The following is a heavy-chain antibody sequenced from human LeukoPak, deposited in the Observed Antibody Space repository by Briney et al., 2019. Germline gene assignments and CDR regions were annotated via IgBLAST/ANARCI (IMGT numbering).Heavy chain of an antibody. Sequence: ASVKVSCKASGYTFTGYYMHWVRQAPGQGLEGMGWINPNSGGTNYAQKFQGRVTMTRDTSISTAYMELSRLRSDDTAGYYCARVGDSSGYYYGGNWFDPWGQGTLVTVSS. CDR1: GYTFTGYY. CDR2: INPNSGGT. CDR3: ARVGDSSGYYYGGNWFDP. D-gene: IGHD3-22*01. J-gene: IGHJ5*02. V-gene: IGHV1-2*02.